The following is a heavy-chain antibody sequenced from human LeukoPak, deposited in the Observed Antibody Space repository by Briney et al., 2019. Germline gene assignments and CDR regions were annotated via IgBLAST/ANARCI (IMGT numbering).Heavy chain of an antibody. V-gene: IGHV3-21*01. J-gene: IGHJ4*02. CDR2: ISSSSSYI. CDR3: ATSSLAFTFDY. CDR1: GFTFSSYS. D-gene: IGHD6-13*01. Sequence: GGSLRLSCAASGFTFSSYSMNWVRQAPGKGLEWVSSISSSSSYIYYADSVKGRFTISRDNAKNSLYLQMTSLRADDTAVYYCATSSLAFTFDYWGQGTLVTVSS.